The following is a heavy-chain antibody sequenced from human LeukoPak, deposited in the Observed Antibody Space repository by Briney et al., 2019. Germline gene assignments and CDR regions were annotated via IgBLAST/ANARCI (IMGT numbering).Heavy chain of an antibody. J-gene: IGHJ4*02. CDR2: IYYSGST. CDR1: GGSISSYY. Sequence: SETLSLTCTVSGGSISSYYWSWIRQPPGKGLEWLGYIYYSGSTNYNPSLKSRVTISVDTSKNQFSLKLSSVTAADTAVYYCARVGRRRWPGEVDYWGQGTLVTVSS. D-gene: IGHD5-24*01. CDR3: ARVGRRRWPGEVDY. V-gene: IGHV4-59*01.